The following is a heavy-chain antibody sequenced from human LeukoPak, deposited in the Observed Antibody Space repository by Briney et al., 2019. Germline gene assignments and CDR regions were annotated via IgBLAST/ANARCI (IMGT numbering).Heavy chain of an antibody. V-gene: IGHV3-30*18. D-gene: IGHD1-14*01. CDR2: ISYDGSNK. Sequence: PGGSLRLSCAASGFTFSSYGMHWVRQAPGKGLEWVAVISYDGSNKYYADSVKGRFTISRDNSKNTLYLQMNSLRAEDTAVYYCAKEGSRSYGMDVWGQGTTVTVSS. CDR3: AKEGSRSYGMDV. J-gene: IGHJ6*02. CDR1: GFTFSSYG.